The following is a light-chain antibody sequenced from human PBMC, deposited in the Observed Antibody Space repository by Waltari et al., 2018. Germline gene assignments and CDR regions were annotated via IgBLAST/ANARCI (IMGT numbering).Light chain of an antibody. CDR2: NDN. Sequence: QSVLTQPPSASGTPGQRITISCSGSSSNIGRDSVHWYQQLPGTAPKLLVYNDNERPPGVPDRFSGSKSGTSASLAISGLQSEDEADYFCAAWDDILKGVLFGGGTRLTVL. CDR3: AAWDDILKGVL. J-gene: IGLJ2*01. CDR1: SSNIGRDS. V-gene: IGLV1-44*01.